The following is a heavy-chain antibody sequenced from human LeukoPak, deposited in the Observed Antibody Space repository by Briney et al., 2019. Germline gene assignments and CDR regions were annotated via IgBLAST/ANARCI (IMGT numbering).Heavy chain of an antibody. CDR1: GFSFSPNA. CDR3: AKDMSWWVTVDF. V-gene: IGHV3-23*01. Sequence: PGGSLRLSCAASGFSFSPNAMSWIRQAPGRGLEWVAGVGGDGRTHYTDSVRGRFTISRDNSKNTLHLQMNSLRVDDTAVYYCAKDMSWWVTVDFWGQGTLVTVSS. D-gene: IGHD2-21*02. CDR2: VGGDGRT. J-gene: IGHJ4*02.